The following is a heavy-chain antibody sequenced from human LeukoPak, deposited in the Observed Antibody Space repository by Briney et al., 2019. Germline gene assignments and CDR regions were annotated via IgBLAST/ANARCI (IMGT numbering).Heavy chain of an antibody. CDR3: VRDPRVITMICDY. CDR1: VSTFTIYG. Sequence: GASVNVSFKSSVSTFTIYGISWLRQAPGQGPEWMGWISAYNGNTNYSHNLHERVTITTDTSTSTAYIDLRSLRSDATAVYYCVRDPRVITMICDYWGQGTLVTVSS. CDR2: ISAYNGNT. D-gene: IGHD3-22*01. J-gene: IGHJ4*02. V-gene: IGHV1-18*01.